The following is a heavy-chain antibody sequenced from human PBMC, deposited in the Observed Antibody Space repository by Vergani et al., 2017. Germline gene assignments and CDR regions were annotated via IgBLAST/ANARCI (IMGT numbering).Heavy chain of an antibody. V-gene: IGHV5-10-1*01. CDR1: GYSFTSYW. Sequence: EVQLVQSGAEVKKPGASMWISCKGSGYSFTSYWISWVRQMPGKGLEWMGRIDPSDSYTNYSPSFQGHVTISADKSISTAYLQWSSLKASETAMYYCTRHXPGGDGACLHFNHWGRETQVTVSS. J-gene: IGHJ4*02. CDR3: TRHXPGGDGACLHFNH. CDR2: IDPSDSYT. D-gene: IGHD2-21*01.